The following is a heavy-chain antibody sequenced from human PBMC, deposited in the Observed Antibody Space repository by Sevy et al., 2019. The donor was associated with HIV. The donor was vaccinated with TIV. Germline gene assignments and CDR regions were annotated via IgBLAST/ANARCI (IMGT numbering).Heavy chain of an antibody. CDR3: ARAYYDGSGYYNYFDY. CDR1: GFTFSSYS. J-gene: IGHJ4*02. CDR2: ISSSSSYI. V-gene: IGHV3-21*01. Sequence: GGSLRLSCAASGFTFSSYSMNWVRQAPGKGLEWVSSISSSSSYIYYADSVKGRFTISRDNAKNSLYLQMNRLRAEDRAVYYCARAYYDGSGYYNYFDYWGQGTLVTVSS. D-gene: IGHD3-22*01.